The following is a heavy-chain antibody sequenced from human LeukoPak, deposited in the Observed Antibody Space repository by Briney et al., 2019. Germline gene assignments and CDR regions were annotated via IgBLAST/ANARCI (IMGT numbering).Heavy chain of an antibody. D-gene: IGHD2-2*01. CDR2: IKSNGDGGTT. CDR1: GFTFSNAW. J-gene: IGHJ4*02. CDR3: TADGNCQTTSCY. Sequence: PGGSLRLSCTASGFTFSNAWMSWVRQAPGKGLEWIGRIKSNGDGGTTEFAAPVKGRFTISRDDSKNMLYLQMNSLETEDTAVYYCTADGNCQTTSCYWGRGALVTVSS. V-gene: IGHV3-15*01.